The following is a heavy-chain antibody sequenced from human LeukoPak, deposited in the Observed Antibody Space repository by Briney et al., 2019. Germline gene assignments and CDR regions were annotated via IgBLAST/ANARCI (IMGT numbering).Heavy chain of an antibody. CDR2: ISYDGSNK. V-gene: IGHV3-30*03. Sequence: PGGSLRLSCAASGFTFSSYGMHWVRQAPGKGLEWVAVISYDGSNKYYADSVKGRFTISRDNSKNTLYLQMNSLRAEDTAVYYCARDWGRYCSSTSCYTGYYYYYYGMDVWGQGTTVTVSS. J-gene: IGHJ6*02. CDR3: ARDWGRYCSSTSCYTGYYYYYYGMDV. D-gene: IGHD2-2*02. CDR1: GFTFSSYG.